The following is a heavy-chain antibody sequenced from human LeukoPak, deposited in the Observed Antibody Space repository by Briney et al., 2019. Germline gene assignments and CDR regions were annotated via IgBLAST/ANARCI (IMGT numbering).Heavy chain of an antibody. J-gene: IGHJ5*02. CDR2: INHSGST. Sequence: SETLSLTCAVYGGSFSGYYWSWIRQPPGKGLELIGEINHSGSTNYNPSLKSRVTISVATSKTQFSLKLSSVTAADTAVYYCARGGRRYCSGGSCYPRFDPWGQGTLVTVSS. CDR3: ARGGRRYCSGGSCYPRFDP. V-gene: IGHV4-34*01. D-gene: IGHD2-15*01. CDR1: GGSFSGYY.